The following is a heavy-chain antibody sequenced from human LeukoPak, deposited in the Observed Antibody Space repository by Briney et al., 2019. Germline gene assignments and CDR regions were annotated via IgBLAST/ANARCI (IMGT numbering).Heavy chain of an antibody. V-gene: IGHV3-53*01. CDR2: IYSGGST. D-gene: IGHD3-22*01. J-gene: IGHJ4*02. CDR1: GXTVSSNY. CDR3: ARGGYDSSGYYVYYFDY. Sequence: PGGSLRLSCAASGXTVSSNYMSWVRQAPGKGLEWVSVIYSGGSTYYADSVKGRFTISRDNSKNTLYLQMNSLRAEDTAVYYCARGGYDSSGYYVYYFDYWGQGSLVTVSS.